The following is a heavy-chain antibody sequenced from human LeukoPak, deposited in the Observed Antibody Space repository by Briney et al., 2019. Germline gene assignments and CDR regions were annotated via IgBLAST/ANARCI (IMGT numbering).Heavy chain of an antibody. Sequence: QTGGSLRLSCAASGFTFSTFCMTWVRQAPGKGLEWVANIKEDGSEKYYVDSVKGRFTISRDNAKNSLYLQMSNLRAEDTAVYYCVKGQEYLEWFYEYWGQGSLVTVSS. CDR2: IKEDGSEK. D-gene: IGHD3-3*01. J-gene: IGHJ4*02. CDR3: VKGQEYLEWFYEY. CDR1: GFTFSTFC. V-gene: IGHV3-7*01.